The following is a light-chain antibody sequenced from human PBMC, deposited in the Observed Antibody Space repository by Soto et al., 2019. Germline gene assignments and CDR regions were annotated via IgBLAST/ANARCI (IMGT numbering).Light chain of an antibody. CDR3: QAYDSSLSGSL. V-gene: IGLV1-40*01. CDR2: VTN. Sequence: QSVLTQPPSVSGAPGQRVTISCNGTSSNIGAGYGVHWYQQLPGTPPKLLIFVTNNRPSGVPDRFSVSKSGTSASLAIAGLQIEDEADYYCQAYDSSLSGSLFGGGTKLTGL. CDR1: SSNIGAGYG. J-gene: IGLJ2*01.